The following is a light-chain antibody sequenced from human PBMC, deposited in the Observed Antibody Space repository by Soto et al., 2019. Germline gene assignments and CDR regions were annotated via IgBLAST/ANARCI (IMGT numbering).Light chain of an antibody. J-gene: IGKJ4*01. Sequence: ETVLTQSPATLSLSPGERATLSCRASQSVSSYLAWYQQKPGQAPRLLIYDASNRATGIPARFSGSGSGTDFTLTITSLEPEAFAVYYCQQRRSWLTFGGGTKVEIK. CDR3: QQRRSWLT. V-gene: IGKV3-11*01. CDR2: DAS. CDR1: QSVSSY.